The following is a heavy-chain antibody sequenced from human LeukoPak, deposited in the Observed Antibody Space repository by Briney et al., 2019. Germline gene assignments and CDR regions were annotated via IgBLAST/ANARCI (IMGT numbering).Heavy chain of an antibody. CDR1: GFTFGTYS. CDR2: ISSSGSYI. J-gene: IGHJ4*02. V-gene: IGHV3-21*03. CDR3: SLVPNY. Sequence: PGGSLRLSCAASGFTFGTYSMNWVRQAPGKGLEWVSSISSSGSYIYYADSVKGRFTVSRDNAKNSLYLQMNSLGAEDTAVYYCSLVPNYWGQGTLVTVSS. D-gene: IGHD6-13*01.